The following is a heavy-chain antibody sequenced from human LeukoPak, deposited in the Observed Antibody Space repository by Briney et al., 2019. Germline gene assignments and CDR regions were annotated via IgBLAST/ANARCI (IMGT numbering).Heavy chain of an antibody. CDR3: VVVVEPPDSDGFDV. V-gene: IGHV3-74*01. Sequence: GGSLRLSCAASGFTFGNSWVHWVRQAPGKGLVWVSLINADGSTATYADSVKGRFTISRDNARNTLYLQMNSLTIEGTAVYYCVVVVEPPDSDGFDVWGQGTMITVSS. J-gene: IGHJ3*01. CDR2: INADGSTA. CDR1: GFTFGNSW. D-gene: IGHD1-14*01.